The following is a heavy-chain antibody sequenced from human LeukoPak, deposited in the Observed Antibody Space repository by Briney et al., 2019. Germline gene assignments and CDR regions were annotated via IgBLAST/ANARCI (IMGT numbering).Heavy chain of an antibody. CDR1: GFTFSSYS. CDR2: ISSSSSYI. V-gene: IGHV3-21*01. J-gene: IGHJ4*02. D-gene: IGHD5-18*01. CDR3: ARDRIGGGTAMVTGFDY. Sequence: GGSLRLSCAASGFTFSSYSMNWVRQAPGKGLEWVSSISSSSSYIYYADSVRGRFTISRDNAKNSLYLQMNSLRAEDTAVYYCARDRIGGGTAMVTGFDYWGQGTLVTVSS.